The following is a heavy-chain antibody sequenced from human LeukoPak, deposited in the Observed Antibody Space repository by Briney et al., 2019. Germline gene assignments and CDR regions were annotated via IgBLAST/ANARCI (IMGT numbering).Heavy chain of an antibody. D-gene: IGHD3-3*01. CDR3: ARGIGYDFWSGYYFSYYYYMDV. CDR1: GGSISSYY. Sequence: PSETLSLTCTVSGGSISSYYWGWIRQPPGKGLEWIGSIYYSGSTYYNPSLKSRVTISVDTSKNQFSLKLSSVTAADTAVYYCARGIGYDFWSGYYFSYYYYMDVWGKGTTVTVSS. J-gene: IGHJ6*03. CDR2: IYYSGST. V-gene: IGHV4-39*07.